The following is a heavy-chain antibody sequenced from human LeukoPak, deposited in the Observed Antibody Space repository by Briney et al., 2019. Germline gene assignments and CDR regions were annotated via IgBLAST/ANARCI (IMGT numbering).Heavy chain of an antibody. V-gene: IGHV1-69*06. J-gene: IGHJ5*02. CDR3: ARGSHRRYSSGYFNWFDP. CDR1: GDTFSSYV. CDR2: IIPIFGTA. Sequence: GASVKVSCKASGDTFSSYVISWVRQAPGQGLEWMGGIIPIFGTANYAQKFQGRVTITADKSTSTAYMELSSLRSEDTAVYYCARGSHRRYSSGYFNWFDPWGQGTLVTVSS. D-gene: IGHD3-22*01.